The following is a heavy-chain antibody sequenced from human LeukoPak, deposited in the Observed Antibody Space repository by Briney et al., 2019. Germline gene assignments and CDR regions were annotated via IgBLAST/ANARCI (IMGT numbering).Heavy chain of an antibody. CDR1: GFTFRRYD. J-gene: IGHJ3*02. CDR3: ALYCSGGSCYSMGGAFDI. V-gene: IGHV3-23*01. Sequence: PGGSLRLSCAASGFTFRRYDMSWVRQAPGKGLEWVSAISGNGDSTYYVDSVKGRFTISRDNSKNTLYLQMNSLRAEGTAVYYCALYCSGGSCYSMGGAFDIWGQGTVVTVSS. CDR2: ISGNGDST. D-gene: IGHD2-15*01.